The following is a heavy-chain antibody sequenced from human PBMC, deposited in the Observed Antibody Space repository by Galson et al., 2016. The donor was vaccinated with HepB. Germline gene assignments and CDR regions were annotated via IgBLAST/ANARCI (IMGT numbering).Heavy chain of an antibody. J-gene: IGHJ6*02. CDR2: IRRSGADV. Sequence: SLRLSCAASGFIFSDHLMSWVRQAPGKGLEWVANIRRSGADVYYGDYVRGRFAISRDDAKNSLYLRRDSLRVEDTAVYFRASHRLPGAAQLVGAGLDVWGQGTTVTVSS. CDR1: GFIFSDHL. V-gene: IGHV3-7*03. CDR3: ASHRLPGAAQLVGAGLDV. D-gene: IGHD6-25*01.